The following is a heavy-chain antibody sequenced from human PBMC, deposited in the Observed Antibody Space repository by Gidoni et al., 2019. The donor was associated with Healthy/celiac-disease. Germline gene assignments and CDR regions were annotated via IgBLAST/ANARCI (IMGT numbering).Heavy chain of an antibody. CDR3: ARGGYYDSSGYYYVGFDY. J-gene: IGHJ4*02. CDR1: GFTFSYHY. Sequence: EVQLVESGGGLVQPGGSLRLSCSASGFTFSYHYMAWVRQAPGKGLEWVGRTRNKANSYTTEYAASVKGRFTISRDDSKNSLYLQMNSLKTEDTAVYYCARGGYYDSSGYYYVGFDYWGQGTLVTVSS. D-gene: IGHD3-22*01. CDR2: TRNKANSYTT. V-gene: IGHV3-72*01.